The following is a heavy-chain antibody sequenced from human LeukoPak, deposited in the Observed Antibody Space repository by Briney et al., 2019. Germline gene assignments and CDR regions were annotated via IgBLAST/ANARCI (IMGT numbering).Heavy chain of an antibody. D-gene: IGHD6-13*01. J-gene: IGHJ6*02. CDR1: GYTFTGYY. CDR2: INPNSGGT. Sequence: ASVKVSCKSSGYTFTGYYIHWVRQAPGQGLEWMGWINPNSGGTDYAQKFRGWVTMTRDTSINTAYMELSRLTSDDTAVYYCARELLPGRGSNWYIGHYGMDVWGQGTTVTVSS. CDR3: ARELLPGRGSNWYIGHYGMDV. V-gene: IGHV1-2*04.